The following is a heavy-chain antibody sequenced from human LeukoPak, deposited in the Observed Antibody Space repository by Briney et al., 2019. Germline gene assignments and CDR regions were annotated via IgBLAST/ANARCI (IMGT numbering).Heavy chain of an antibody. CDR2: ISWNSGSI. V-gene: IGHV3-9*01. J-gene: IGHJ5*02. CDR1: GFTFNTYA. D-gene: IGHD3-10*01. Sequence: SGRSLRLSCAASGFTFNTYAMHWVRQAPGKGLEWVSGISWNSGSIGYADSVKGRFTISRDNAKNSLYLQMNSLRAEDTALYYCAKANQAMVRGVPNWFDPWGQGTLVTVSS. CDR3: AKANQAMVRGVPNWFDP.